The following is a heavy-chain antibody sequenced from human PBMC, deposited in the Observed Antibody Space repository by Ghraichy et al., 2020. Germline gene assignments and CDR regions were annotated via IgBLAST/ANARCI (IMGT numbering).Heavy chain of an antibody. Sequence: GGSLRLSCAASGFTFSSYSMNWVRQAPGKGLEWVSSISSSSSYIYYADSVKGRFTISRDNAKNSLYLQMNSLRAEDTAVYYCALKQEGGYCSSTSCYLGWNAFDIWGQGTMVTVSS. V-gene: IGHV3-21*01. CDR2: ISSSSSYI. CDR1: GFTFSSYS. J-gene: IGHJ3*02. D-gene: IGHD2-2*01. CDR3: ALKQEGGYCSSTSCYLGWNAFDI.